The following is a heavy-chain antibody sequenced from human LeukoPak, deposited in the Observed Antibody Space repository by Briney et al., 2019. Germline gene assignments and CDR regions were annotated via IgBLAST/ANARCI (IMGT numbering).Heavy chain of an antibody. CDR1: GYTFTSYY. Sequence: GASVKVSCKASGYTFTSYYMHWVRQAPGQGLEWMGIINPSGGSTSYAQKFQGRVTMTRDTSTSTVYMELSSLRSEDTAVYYCARGTLAVAVTNWFDPWGRGTLVTVSS. J-gene: IGHJ5*02. D-gene: IGHD6-19*01. CDR3: ARGTLAVAVTNWFDP. V-gene: IGHV1-46*01. CDR2: INPSGGST.